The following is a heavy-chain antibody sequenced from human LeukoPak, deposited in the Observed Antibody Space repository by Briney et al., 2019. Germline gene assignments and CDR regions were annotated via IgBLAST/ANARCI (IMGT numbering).Heavy chain of an antibody. V-gene: IGHV4-59*11. CDR2: MFDSESA. CDR3: ATIKRGSIYGYFDF. D-gene: IGHD5-18*01. Sequence: SETLSLTCTVSGVSISSHYWSWIRQPPGKGLEWIGYMFDSESAKDNPSLKSRITLSADTSKNQFSLRLSSVTAADTAVYYCATIKRGSIYGYFDFWGQGILVTVSS. CDR1: GVSISSHY. J-gene: IGHJ4*02.